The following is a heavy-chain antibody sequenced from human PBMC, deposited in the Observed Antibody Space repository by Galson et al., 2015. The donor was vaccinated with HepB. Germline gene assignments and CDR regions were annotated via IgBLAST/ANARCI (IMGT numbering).Heavy chain of an antibody. J-gene: IGHJ5*02. D-gene: IGHD5-18*01. CDR2: ISSNGGNK. CDR3: ARETDVDTALVS. CDR1: GFTFSNYA. V-gene: IGHV3-30-3*01. Sequence: SLRLSCAASGFTFSNYAMHWVSQAPGKGLEWVALISSNGGNKYYADSVKGRFTISRDNSKNTLYLQMNSLRAEDTAVYYCARETDVDTALVSWGQGTLVTVSS.